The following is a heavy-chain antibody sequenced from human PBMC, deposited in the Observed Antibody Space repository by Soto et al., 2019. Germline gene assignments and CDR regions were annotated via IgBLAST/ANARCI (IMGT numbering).Heavy chain of an antibody. CDR3: ARAIQYYYGSGITTALDP. D-gene: IGHD3-10*01. Sequence: PSETLSLTFAVYCGFFSVYYWSLIRQPPGKVLEWIGEINHSGSTNYNPSLKSRVTISVDTSKNQFSLKLSSVTAADTAVYYCARAIQYYYGSGITTALDPWGQGTLVTVSS. CDR2: INHSGST. V-gene: IGHV4-34*01. CDR1: CGFFSVYY. J-gene: IGHJ5*02.